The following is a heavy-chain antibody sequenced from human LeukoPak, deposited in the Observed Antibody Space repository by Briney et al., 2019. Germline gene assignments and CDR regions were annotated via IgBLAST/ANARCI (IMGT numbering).Heavy chain of an antibody. V-gene: IGHV3-23*01. D-gene: IGHD1-26*01. Sequence: GGSLRLSCAASGFTFSSYAMSWVRQAPGKGLECVSAISGNGGTTYYADSVKGRFTISRDNSKNTLYLQMNSLRAEDTAVYYCAKTPYSGSPRVFDYWGQGTLVTVSS. CDR2: ISGNGGTT. CDR1: GFTFSSYA. CDR3: AKTPYSGSPRVFDY. J-gene: IGHJ4*02.